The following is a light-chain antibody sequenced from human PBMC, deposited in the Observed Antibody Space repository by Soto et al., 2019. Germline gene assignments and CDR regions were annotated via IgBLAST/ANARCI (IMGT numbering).Light chain of an antibody. CDR1: QSVSSN. J-gene: IGKJ1*01. Sequence: EIVMTQSPATLSVSPGERATLSCRASQSVSSNLAWYQQKPGQAPRLLIYAASTRATGIPARFSGSGSGTEFTLTINSLQSEDFAVYDRQPYNLWPPWTCGQGTKGEIK. V-gene: IGKV3-15*01. CDR3: QPYNLWPPWT. CDR2: AAS.